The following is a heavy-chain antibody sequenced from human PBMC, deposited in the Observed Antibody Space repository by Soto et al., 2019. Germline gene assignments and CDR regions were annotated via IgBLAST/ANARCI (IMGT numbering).Heavy chain of an antibody. V-gene: IGHV3-23*01. CDR1: GFTFSTYA. CDR3: ACLAWFGDPVPPFDC. CDR2: ISGSAVST. Sequence: VGSLRLSCAASGFTFSTYAMAWVRQAPGKGLEWVSGISGSAVSTNHADSVKGRFIISRDNSKNMVYLQMNSLRAEDTAVYYCACLAWFGDPVPPFDCWGQGAVVTVSS. J-gene: IGHJ4*02. D-gene: IGHD3-10*01.